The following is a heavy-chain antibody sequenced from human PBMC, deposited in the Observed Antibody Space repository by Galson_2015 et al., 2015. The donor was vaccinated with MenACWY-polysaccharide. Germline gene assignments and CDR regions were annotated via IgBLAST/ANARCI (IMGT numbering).Heavy chain of an antibody. D-gene: IGHD3-16*02. Sequence: SLRLSCAASGFTINSNYMNWVRQAPGKGLEWVSVLYSLGGTYYADSVKGRFTISRDNSKNTLYLQMNSLKSEDTAVYFCARGKSWGSYRFFDYWGQRTPVTVSS. CDR1: GFTINSNY. J-gene: IGHJ4*02. CDR3: ARGKSWGSYRFFDY. V-gene: IGHV3-66*02. CDR2: LYSLGGT.